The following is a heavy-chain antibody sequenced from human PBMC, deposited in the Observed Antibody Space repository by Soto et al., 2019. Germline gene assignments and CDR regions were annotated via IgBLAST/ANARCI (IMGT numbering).Heavy chain of an antibody. V-gene: IGHV4-59*01. Sequence: SETLSLTCTVSGGSISSYYWSWIRQPPGKGLEWIGYIYYSGSTNYNPSLKSRVTISVDTSKNQFSLKLSSVTAADTAVYYCARGTRIQDFDYWGQGTLVTVSS. D-gene: IGHD5-18*01. CDR1: GGSISSYY. CDR3: ARGTRIQDFDY. CDR2: IYYSGST. J-gene: IGHJ4*02.